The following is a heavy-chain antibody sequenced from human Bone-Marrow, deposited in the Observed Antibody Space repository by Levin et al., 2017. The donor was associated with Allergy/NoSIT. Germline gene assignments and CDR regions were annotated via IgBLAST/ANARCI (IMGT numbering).Heavy chain of an antibody. J-gene: IGHJ4*02. CDR3: SRAAPPRY. CDR1: GFTFSNHD. CDR2: IVSSGFTI. V-gene: IGHV3-48*03. Sequence: GESLKISCAASGFTFSNHDMNWFRQAPGKGLEWVSYIVSSGFTIKYADSVKGRFTISRDNAENALYLQMNSLRAEDTAIYYCSRAAPPRYWGQGTLVTVSS.